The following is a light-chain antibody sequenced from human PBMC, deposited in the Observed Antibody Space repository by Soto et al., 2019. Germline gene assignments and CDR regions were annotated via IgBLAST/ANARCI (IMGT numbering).Light chain of an antibody. CDR3: SSYTSSSTVV. V-gene: IGLV2-14*01. CDR1: SSDVGGYKY. J-gene: IGLJ2*01. Sequence: QSALTQPASVSGSPGQSITISCTGTSSDVGGYKYVSWYQQHPGKAPKLMISEVNNRPSGVSNRFSGSKSGNTASLTIFGRQAEDEADYYCSSYTSSSTVVFGGGTKVTVL. CDR2: EVN.